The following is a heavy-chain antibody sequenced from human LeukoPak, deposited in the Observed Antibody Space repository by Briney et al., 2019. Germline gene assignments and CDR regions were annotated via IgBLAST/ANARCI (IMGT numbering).Heavy chain of an antibody. CDR2: INTDGSST. Sequence: GGSLRLSCAASGFTFSTSWMRWVRQAPGKGLVWVSRINTDGSSTTYADSVKGRFTISRDNAKSTLYLQMNSLRVEDTAVYYCARDYGGNLGLSAFDIWGQGTMVIVSS. J-gene: IGHJ3*02. CDR1: GFTFSTSW. CDR3: ARDYGGNLGLSAFDI. V-gene: IGHV3-74*01. D-gene: IGHD4-23*01.